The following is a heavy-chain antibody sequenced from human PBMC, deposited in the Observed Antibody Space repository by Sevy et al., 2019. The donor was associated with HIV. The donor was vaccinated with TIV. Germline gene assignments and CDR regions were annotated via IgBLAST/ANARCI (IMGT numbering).Heavy chain of an antibody. CDR1: GFIFSKFA. CDR3: AKDFSYGGNSWNFDF. D-gene: IGHD4-17*01. Sequence: GGSLRLSCAASGFIFSKFALSWVRQAPGRGLEWVSAVSGNDGSTYYAASVKGCFTISRDISENMLYLQMNSLSAEDTAVYYCAKDFSYGGNSWNFDFWGQGTLVTDSS. V-gene: IGHV3-23*01. CDR2: VSGNDGST. J-gene: IGHJ4*02.